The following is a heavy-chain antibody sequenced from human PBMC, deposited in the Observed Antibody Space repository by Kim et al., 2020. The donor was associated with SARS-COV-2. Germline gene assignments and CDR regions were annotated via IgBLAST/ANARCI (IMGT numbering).Heavy chain of an antibody. V-gene: IGHV1-18*01. CDR3: AREHGARYYYGMDV. J-gene: IGHJ6*02. Sequence: ASVKVSCKASGYTFTSYGISWVRQAPGQGLEWMGWISAYNGNTNYAQKLQGRVTMTTDTSTSTAYMELRSLRSDDTAVYYCAREHGARYYYGMDVWGQGTTVTVSS. CDR1: GYTFTSYG. CDR2: ISAYNGNT. D-gene: IGHD3-10*01.